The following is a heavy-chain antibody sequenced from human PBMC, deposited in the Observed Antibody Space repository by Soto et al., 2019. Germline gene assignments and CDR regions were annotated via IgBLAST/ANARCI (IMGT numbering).Heavy chain of an antibody. CDR2: ISYDGSNK. J-gene: IGHJ6*02. CDR1: GFTFSSYA. CDR3: ARDKGYCSGGSCYYYYYGMDV. Sequence: QVQLVESGGGVVQPGRSLRLSCAASGFTFSSYAMHWVRQAPGKGLEWAAVISYDGSNKYYADSVKGRFTISRDNSKNTLYLQMNSLRAEDTAVYYCARDKGYCSGGSCYYYYYGMDVWGQGTTVTVSS. D-gene: IGHD2-15*01. V-gene: IGHV3-30-3*01.